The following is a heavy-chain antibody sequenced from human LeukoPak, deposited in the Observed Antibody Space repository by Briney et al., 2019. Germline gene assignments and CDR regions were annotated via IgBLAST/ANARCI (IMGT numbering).Heavy chain of an antibody. J-gene: IGHJ4*02. CDR1: GFTFTSYG. D-gene: IGHD5-18*01. V-gene: IGHV3-30*02. CDR2: IRYDGSNK. Sequence: PGGSLRLSCAASGFTFTSYGMHWVRQAPGKGLEWVAFIRYDGSNKYYADSVKGRFAISRDNSKNTTYLQLSSLRAEDTAVYYCAKEDTAMPTPFDYWGQGTLVTASS. CDR3: AKEDTAMPTPFDY.